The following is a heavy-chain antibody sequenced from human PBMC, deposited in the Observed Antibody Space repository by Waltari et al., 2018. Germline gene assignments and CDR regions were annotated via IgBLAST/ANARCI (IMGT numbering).Heavy chain of an antibody. CDR1: GFNFSSYA. CDR3: AKDPPPGIAVAGYYFDY. V-gene: IGHV3-23*01. D-gene: IGHD6-19*01. CDR2: ISGSGGST. J-gene: IGHJ4*02. Sequence: EVQLLESGGGLVQPGGSLRLSCAASGFNFSSYAMSWVSQAPGQGLGWVSAISGSGGSTYYADSVKGRFTISRDNSKNTLYLQMNSLRAEDTAVYYCAKDPPPGIAVAGYYFDYWGQGTLVTVSS.